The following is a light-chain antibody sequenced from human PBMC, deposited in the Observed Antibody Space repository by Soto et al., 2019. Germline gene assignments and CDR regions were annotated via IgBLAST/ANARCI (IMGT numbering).Light chain of an antibody. CDR2: GNS. CDR3: QSYDSSLSGVV. V-gene: IGLV1-40*01. J-gene: IGLJ2*01. Sequence: QLVLTQPPSVSGAPGQRVTISCTGSSSNIGTGYAVHWYQQFPGTVPKLLIFGNSNRPSGVPDRFSGSKSGTSASLAITGLQAEDEADYYCQSYDSSLSGVVFGGGTKLTVL. CDR1: SSNIGTGYA.